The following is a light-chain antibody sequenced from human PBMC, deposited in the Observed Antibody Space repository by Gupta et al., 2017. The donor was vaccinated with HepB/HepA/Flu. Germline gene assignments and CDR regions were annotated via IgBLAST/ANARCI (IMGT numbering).Light chain of an antibody. J-gene: IGLJ2*01. CDR1: SSDVGTYNL. Sequence: QSALTQPASVSGSPGPSSTMPCTGTSSDVGTYNLVSWYQQHPGKAPKLLMYDVNKWPSGVPKRFSGSKSGTTAALTINGLQTEEEAAYYCSSEEGSSDAVVFGGGTKMTVL. V-gene: IGLV2-23*02. CDR3: SSEEGSSDAVV. CDR2: DVN.